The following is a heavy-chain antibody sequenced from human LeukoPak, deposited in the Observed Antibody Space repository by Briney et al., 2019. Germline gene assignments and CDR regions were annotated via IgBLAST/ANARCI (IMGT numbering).Heavy chain of an antibody. Sequence: KPSETLSLTCAVYGGSFSGYYWSWIRQPPGKGLEWIGEINHSGSTNYNPSLKSRVTISVDTSKNQFSLKLSSVTAADTAVYYCAGGLPGYSSGWYLYWGQGTLVTVSS. J-gene: IGHJ4*02. V-gene: IGHV4-34*01. D-gene: IGHD6-19*01. CDR3: AGGLPGYSSGWYLY. CDR1: GGSFSGYY. CDR2: INHSGST.